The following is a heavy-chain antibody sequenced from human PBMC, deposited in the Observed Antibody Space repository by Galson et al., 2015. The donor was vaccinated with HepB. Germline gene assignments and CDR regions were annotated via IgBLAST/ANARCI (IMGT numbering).Heavy chain of an antibody. CDR2: ISYDGSNK. CDR3: ARVGGGGWTNGMDV. Sequence: SLRLSCAASGFTFSSYAMHWVRQAPGKGLEWVAVISYDGSNKYYADSVKGRFTISRDNSKNTLYLQMNSLRAEDTAVYYCARVGGGGWTNGMDVWGQGTTVTVSS. CDR1: GFTFSSYA. V-gene: IGHV3-30*04. J-gene: IGHJ6*02. D-gene: IGHD6-19*01.